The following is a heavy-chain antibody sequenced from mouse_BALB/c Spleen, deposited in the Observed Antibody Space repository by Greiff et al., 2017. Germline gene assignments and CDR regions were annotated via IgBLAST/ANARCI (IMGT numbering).Heavy chain of an antibody. J-gene: IGHJ4*01. D-gene: IGHD2-1*01. V-gene: IGHV1-5*01. CDR3: TRSGDGNYLYAMDY. CDR1: GYTFTSYW. CDR2: IYPGNSDT. Sequence: VQLKESGTVLARPGASVKMSCKASGYTFTSYWMHWVKQRPGQGLEWIGAIYPGNSDTSYNQKFKGKAKLTAVTSTSTAYMELSSLTNEDSAVYYCTRSGDGNYLYAMDYWGQGTSVTVSS.